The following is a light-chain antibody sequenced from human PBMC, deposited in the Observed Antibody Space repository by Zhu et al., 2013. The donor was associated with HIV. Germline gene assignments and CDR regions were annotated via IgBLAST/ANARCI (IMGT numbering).Light chain of an antibody. J-gene: IGKJ2*01. CDR3: QQYNDWPPLYT. Sequence: EIMMTQSPATLSVSPGERVTLSCWASQSVKSNLAWYQQKPGQAPRLLIYGASTRATGIPARFSGSGSGTEFTLTISSLQSEDFAVYYCQQYNDWPPLYTFGQGTKLEIK. V-gene: IGKV3-15*01. CDR1: QSVKSN. CDR2: GAS.